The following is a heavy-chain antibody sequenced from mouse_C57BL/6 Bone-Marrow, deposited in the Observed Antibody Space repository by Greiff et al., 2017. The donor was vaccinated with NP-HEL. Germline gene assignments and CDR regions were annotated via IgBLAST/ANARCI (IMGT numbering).Heavy chain of an antibody. D-gene: IGHD1-1*01. Sequence: EVQLQQSGTVLARPGASVKMSCKTSGYTFTSYWMHWVKQRPGQGLEWIGAIYPGNSDTSYNQKFKGKAKLTAVTSASTAYMELSSLTNEDSAVYYCTRWVFITTVVAPFDYWGQGTTLTVSS. J-gene: IGHJ2*01. CDR3: TRWVFITTVVAPFDY. V-gene: IGHV1-5*01. CDR2: IYPGNSDT. CDR1: GYTFTSYW.